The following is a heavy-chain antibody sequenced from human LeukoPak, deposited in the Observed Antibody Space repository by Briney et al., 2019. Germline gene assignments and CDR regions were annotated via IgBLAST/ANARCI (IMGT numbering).Heavy chain of an antibody. CDR1: GGSISSGGYY. V-gene: IGHV4-30-2*01. J-gene: IGHJ6*04. CDR3: ARDQRITIFGVVIPLMDV. CDR2: IYHSGST. D-gene: IGHD3-3*01. Sequence: SETLSLTCTVSGGSISSGGYYWSSIRQPPGKGLEWIGYIYHSGSTYYNPSLKSRVTISVDRSKNQFSLKLSSVTAADTAVYYCARDQRITIFGVVIPLMDVWGKGTTVTVSS.